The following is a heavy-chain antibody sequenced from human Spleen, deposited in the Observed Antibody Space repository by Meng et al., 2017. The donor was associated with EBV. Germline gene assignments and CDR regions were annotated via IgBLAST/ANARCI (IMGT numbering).Heavy chain of an antibody. CDR1: GASIDSSDW. CDR3: ARGLGGHYPTMEY. CDR2: IHHSGTT. V-gene: IGHV4-4*02. D-gene: IGHD3-22*01. Sequence: QVQLQESGPGLVKPSRTLSLTCAVSGASIDSSDWWTWVRQAPGKGLEWIGEIHHSGTTNYNPSLNSRVTISIDKSENLFSLKLSSVTAADTAFYYCARGLGGHYPTMEYWGQGTLVTVSS. J-gene: IGHJ4*02.